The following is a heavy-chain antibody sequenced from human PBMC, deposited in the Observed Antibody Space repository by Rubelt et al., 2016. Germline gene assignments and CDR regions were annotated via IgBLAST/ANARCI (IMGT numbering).Heavy chain of an antibody. CDR2: ISGSGGST. CDR3: AKDFSTSVAADWFDP. CDR1: GFTFSSYA. J-gene: IGHJ5*02. Sequence: LVQPGGSLRLSCAASGFTFSSYAMSWVRQAPGKGLEWVSAISGSGGSTYYAASVTGRFTISRDNSKNTLYLEMNSLRAEDTAVYYCAKDFSTSVAADWFDPWGQGSLVTVSS. V-gene: IGHV3-23*01. D-gene: IGHD6-19*01.